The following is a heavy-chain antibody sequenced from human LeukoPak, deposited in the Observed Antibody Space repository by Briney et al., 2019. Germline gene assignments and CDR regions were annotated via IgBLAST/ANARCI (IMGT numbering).Heavy chain of an antibody. V-gene: IGHV3-23*01. CDR1: GFTFSSYA. J-gene: IGHJ4*02. D-gene: IGHD2-15*01. CDR2: ISGSGGST. CDR3: AKALLASVVVVAANDY. Sequence: GGSLRLSCAASGFTFSSYAMSWVRQAPGKGLEWVSAISGSGGSTYYADSVKGRFTISRDNSKNTLYLQMNSLRAEDTAVYYCAKALLASVVVVAANDYWGQGTLVTVSS.